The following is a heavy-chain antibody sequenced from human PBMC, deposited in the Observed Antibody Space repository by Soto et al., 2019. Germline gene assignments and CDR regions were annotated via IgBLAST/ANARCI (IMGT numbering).Heavy chain of an antibody. D-gene: IGHD6-19*01. CDR3: ARLRRREGAVAGTYYYYYMDV. CDR1: GGSISSSSYY. CDR2: IYYSGST. V-gene: IGHV4-39*01. J-gene: IGHJ6*03. Sequence: SETLSLTCTVSGGSISSSSYYWGWIRQPPGKGLEWIGSIYYSGSTYYNPSLKSRVTISVDTSKNQFSLKLSSVTAADTAVYYCARLRRREGAVAGTYYYYYMDVWGKGTTVTVSS.